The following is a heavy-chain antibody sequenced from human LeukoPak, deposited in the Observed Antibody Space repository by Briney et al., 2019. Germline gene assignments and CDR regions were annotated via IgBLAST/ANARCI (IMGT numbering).Heavy chain of an antibody. V-gene: IGHV3-48*04. CDR2: ISSSSSTI. CDR1: GFIFSSYS. D-gene: IGHD3-10*02. J-gene: IGHJ6*04. CDR3: AELGITMIGGV. Sequence: GGSLRLSCAASGFIFSSYSMNWVRQAPGEGLEWVSYISSSSSTIYYADSVKGRFTISRDNAKNSLYLQMNSLRAEDTAVYYCAELGITMIGGVWGKGTTVTISS.